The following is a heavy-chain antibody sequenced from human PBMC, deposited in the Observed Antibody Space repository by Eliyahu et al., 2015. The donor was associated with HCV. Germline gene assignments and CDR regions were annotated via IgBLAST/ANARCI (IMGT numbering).Heavy chain of an antibody. D-gene: IGHD5-12*01. J-gene: IGHJ3*02. CDR1: GYXFTGYY. V-gene: IGHV1-2*02. Sequence: QVQLVQSGAEVKKPGASVKVSCKASGYXFTGYYMHWVRQAPGQGLEWMGWINPNSGGTNYAQKFQGRVTMTRDTSISTAYMELSRLRSDDTAVYYCARVHYSGYEKDAFDIWGQGTMVTVSS. CDR3: ARVHYSGYEKDAFDI. CDR2: INPNSGGT.